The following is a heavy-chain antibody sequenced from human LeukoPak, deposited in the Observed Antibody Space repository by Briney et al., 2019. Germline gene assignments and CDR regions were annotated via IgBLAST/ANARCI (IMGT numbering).Heavy chain of an antibody. CDR1: GFTFSRSA. CDR3: AKGGPYSSSWGGKFDH. D-gene: IGHD6-13*01. CDR2: ISASGGST. V-gene: IGHV3-23*01. J-gene: IGHJ4*02. Sequence: PGGSLRLSCTASGFTFSRSAMSWVRQVPGKGLEWVSGISASGGSTSYADSVRGRFTISRDNSKNTLYLQMNSLRAEDTAIYYCAKGGPYSSSWGGKFDHWGQGTLVTVSS.